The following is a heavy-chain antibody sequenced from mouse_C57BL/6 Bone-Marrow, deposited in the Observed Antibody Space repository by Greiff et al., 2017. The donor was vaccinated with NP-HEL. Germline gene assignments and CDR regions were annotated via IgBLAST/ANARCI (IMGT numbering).Heavy chain of an antibody. Sequence: EVKVEESGGGLVKPGGSLKLSCAASGFTFSSYAMSWVRQTPEKRLEWVATISDGGSYPYYPDNVKGLFTISRDNAENNRYLQMSHLKSEDTAMDYCARRSSGYVDAMDYWGQGTSVTVSS. J-gene: IGHJ4*01. V-gene: IGHV5-4*03. CDR3: ARRSSGYVDAMDY. D-gene: IGHD3-2*02. CDR1: GFTFSSYA. CDR2: ISDGGSYP.